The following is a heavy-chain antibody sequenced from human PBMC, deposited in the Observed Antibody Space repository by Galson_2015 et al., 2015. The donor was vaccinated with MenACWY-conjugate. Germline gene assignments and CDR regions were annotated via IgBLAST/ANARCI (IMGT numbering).Heavy chain of an antibody. CDR2: IYDSGTT. V-gene: IGHV4-61*08. J-gene: IGHJ4*02. CDR3: AREFSY. CDR1: GGSASSSGYY. Sequence: ETLSLTCPVSGGSASSSGYYWTWIRPPPGQGLEWIGLIYDSGTTEYNPSLKGRVTISLDTSKNQVSLKLSSVTAADTAVYYCAREFSYWGQGTLVTVSS. D-gene: IGHD3-3*01.